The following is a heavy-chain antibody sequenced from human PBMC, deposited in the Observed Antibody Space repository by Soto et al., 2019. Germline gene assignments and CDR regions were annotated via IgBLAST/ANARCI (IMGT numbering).Heavy chain of an antibody. D-gene: IGHD3-3*01. Sequence: PSETLSLTCTVSGGSISSYYWSWIRQPPGKGLEWIGYIYYSGSTNYNPSLKSRVTISVDTSKNQFSLKLSSVTAADAAVYYCARDRRDSWSDDDAGDYYYGLDVWGPGTTVTVSS. V-gene: IGHV4-59*01. CDR3: ARDRRDSWSDDDAGDYYYGLDV. CDR1: GGSISSYY. J-gene: IGHJ6*02. CDR2: IYYSGST.